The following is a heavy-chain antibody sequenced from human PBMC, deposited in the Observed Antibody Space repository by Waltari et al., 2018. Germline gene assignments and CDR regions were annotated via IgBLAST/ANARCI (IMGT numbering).Heavy chain of an antibody. CDR3: AKWVSSWLEGYYYGMDV. J-gene: IGHJ6*02. D-gene: IGHD6-13*01. Sequence: EVQLLESGGGLVQPGGSLRLSCAASGFTFSSYAMSWVRQAPGKGLEWVSAISGRGGRTYYADSVKGRFTSSRDNSKNTLYLQMNSLRAEDTAVYYCAKWVSSWLEGYYYGMDVWGQGTTVTVSS. V-gene: IGHV3-23*01. CDR1: GFTFSSYA. CDR2: ISGRGGRT.